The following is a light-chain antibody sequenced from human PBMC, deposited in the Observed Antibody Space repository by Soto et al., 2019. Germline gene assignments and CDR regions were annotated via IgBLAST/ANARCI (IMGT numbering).Light chain of an antibody. CDR1: KLGDKY. J-gene: IGLJ1*01. CDR3: HAWDSSNAYV. V-gene: IGLV3-1*01. Sequence: SYELTQPPSVSVSPGQTASITCSGDKLGDKYACWYQQKPGQSPVLVIYQDSKRPSVIHERFSGSNSGNTATLTISGTQAMDEADYYCHAWDSSNAYVFGAGTKVTVL. CDR2: QDS.